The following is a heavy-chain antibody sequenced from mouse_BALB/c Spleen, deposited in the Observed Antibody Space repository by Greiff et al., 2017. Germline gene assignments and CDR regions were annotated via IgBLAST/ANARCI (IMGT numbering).Heavy chain of an antibody. V-gene: IGHV1-54*01. Sequence: QVQLKQSGAELVRPGTSVKVSCKASGYAFTNYLIEWVKQRPGQGLEWIGVINPGSGGTNYNEKFKGKATLTADKSSSTAYMQLSSLTSDDSAVYFGARSYDGSSYYAMDYWGQGTSVTVSS. D-gene: IGHD1-1*01. CDR3: ARSYDGSSYYAMDY. CDR1: GYAFTNYL. J-gene: IGHJ4*01. CDR2: INPGSGGT.